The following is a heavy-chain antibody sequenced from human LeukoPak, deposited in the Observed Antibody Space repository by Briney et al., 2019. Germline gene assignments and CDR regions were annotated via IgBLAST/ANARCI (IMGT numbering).Heavy chain of an antibody. CDR1: GFTVSTNH. CDR3: ARGNYYASGSQDY. V-gene: IGHV3-53*01. CDR2: IYSGGST. D-gene: IGHD3-10*01. J-gene: IGHJ4*02. Sequence: GGSLRLSCAASGFTVSTNHMSWVRQAPGKGLEWVSFIYSGGSTYYTDSVKGRFTISRDNSKNTLYLQMNSLRAEDTAVYYCARGNYYASGSQDYWSQGTLVTVSS.